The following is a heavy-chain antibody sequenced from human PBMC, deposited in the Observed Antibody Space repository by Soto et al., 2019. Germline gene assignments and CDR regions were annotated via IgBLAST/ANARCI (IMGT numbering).Heavy chain of an antibody. D-gene: IGHD1-26*01. CDR2: VYYSGTT. Sequence: SETLSLTCTVSGGSIRNGDYYWGWIRQPPGKGLEWIGYVYYSGTTYSHPSLNSRVSISVDTSENQFSLRLTSVTAADTAVYYCVTVNLVGAAYYFDYWGPGALVTISS. V-gene: IGHV4-30-4*01. CDR1: GGSIRNGDYY. CDR3: VTVNLVGAAYYFDY. J-gene: IGHJ4*02.